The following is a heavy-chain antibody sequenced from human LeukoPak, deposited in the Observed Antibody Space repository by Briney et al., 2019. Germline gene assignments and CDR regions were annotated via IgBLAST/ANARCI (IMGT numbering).Heavy chain of an antibody. CDR3: AKVRDSSSHYYGMYV. J-gene: IGHJ6*01. Sequence: GGSLRLSCAASGFSFSSYDMHWVRHPPGKWLEWVAFILYDGSNKYNAASVKGRFTNSRDNSKNTLYLQMNSLRAEVTAGYYFAKVRDSSSHYYGMYVWGQGTTVTVSS. CDR1: GFSFSSYD. D-gene: IGHD6-13*01. CDR2: ILYDGSNK. V-gene: IGHV3-30*18.